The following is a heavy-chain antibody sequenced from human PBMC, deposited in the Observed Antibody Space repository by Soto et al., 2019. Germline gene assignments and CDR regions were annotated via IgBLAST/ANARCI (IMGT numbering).Heavy chain of an antibody. D-gene: IGHD3-10*01. J-gene: IGHJ4*02. V-gene: IGHV3-23*01. CDR3: ATVQGWLGAFDY. CDR2: ISGSGGST. Sequence: EVQLLESGGGLVQPGGSLRLSCAASGFTFSSYAMSWVRQAPWKGLEWVSAISGSGGSTDYADSVKGRFTISRDNSKNTLYLQMNSLRAEDTAVYYCATVQGWLGAFDYWGQGTLVTVSS. CDR1: GFTFSSYA.